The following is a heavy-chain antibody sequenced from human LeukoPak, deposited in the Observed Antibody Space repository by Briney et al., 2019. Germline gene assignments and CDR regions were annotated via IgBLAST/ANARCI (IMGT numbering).Heavy chain of an antibody. CDR3: ASFRSSWWKPDDYRFDP. D-gene: IGHD2-15*01. J-gene: IGHJ5*02. CDR1: GGSFSGYY. CDR2: INHSGST. V-gene: IGHV4-34*01. Sequence: PSETLSLTCAVYGGSFSGYYWSWIRQPPGKGLEWIGEINHSGSTNYNPSLKSRVTISVDTSKNQFSLKLSSVIAADTAVYYCASFRSSWWKPDDYRFDPWGQGTLVTVSS.